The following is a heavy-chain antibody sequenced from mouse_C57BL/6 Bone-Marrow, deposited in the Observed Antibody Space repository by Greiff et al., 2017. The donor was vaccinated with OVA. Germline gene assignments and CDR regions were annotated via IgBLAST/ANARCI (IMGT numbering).Heavy chain of an antibody. D-gene: IGHD2-3*01. J-gene: IGHJ1*03. Sequence: QFQLQQPGAELVKPGASVKLSCKASGYTFTSYWMQWVKQRPGQGLEWIGEIDPSDSYTTYNQKFKGKATLTVDTSSSTAYMQLSSLTSEDSAVYYCARPDGYYWYFDVWGTGTTVTVSS. CDR1: GYTFTSYW. CDR2: IDPSDSYT. V-gene: IGHV1-50*01. CDR3: ARPDGYYWYFDV.